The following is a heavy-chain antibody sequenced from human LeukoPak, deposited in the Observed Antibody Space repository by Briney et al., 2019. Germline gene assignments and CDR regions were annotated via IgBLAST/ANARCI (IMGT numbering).Heavy chain of an antibody. J-gene: IGHJ6*03. Sequence: SETLSLTCTVSGGSISSSSYYWGWIRQPPGKGLEWIGSIYNSGSTYYNPSLKSRVTISVDTSKNQFSLKLSSVTAADTAMYYCARGKAYASGTYWGYYMDVWGKGTTVTVSS. V-gene: IGHV4-39*07. CDR1: GGSISSSSYY. D-gene: IGHD3-10*01. CDR3: ARGKAYASGTYWGYYMDV. CDR2: IYNSGST.